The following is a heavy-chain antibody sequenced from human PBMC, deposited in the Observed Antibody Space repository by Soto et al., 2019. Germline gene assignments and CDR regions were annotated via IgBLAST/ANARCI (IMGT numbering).Heavy chain of an antibody. J-gene: IGHJ6*02. CDR1: GGTFSSYA. D-gene: IGHD4-17*01. CDR2: IIPIFGTA. CDR3: ARHDDSNSYYYGMDV. Sequence: QVQLVQSGAEVKKPGSSVKVSCKASGGTFSSYAISWVRQAPGQGLEWMGGIIPIFGTADYAQKFQGRVTITEDESTSTAFMDLSSLRSEDTAVYYCARHDDSNSYYYGMDVWGQGTTVTDSS. V-gene: IGHV1-69*12.